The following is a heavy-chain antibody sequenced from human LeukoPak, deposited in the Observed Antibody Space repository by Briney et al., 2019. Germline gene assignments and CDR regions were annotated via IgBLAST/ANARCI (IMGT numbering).Heavy chain of an antibody. V-gene: IGHV3-21*01. CDR2: ISSISSYI. CDR3: ARDPSGTYYPRVSGALDI. Sequence: GGSLRLSCVASGFTFGKYWMSWVRQAPGKGLEWVSSISSISSYIYYADSVKGRFTVSRDNAKNSLYLQMDSLRAEDTAVYYCARDPSGTYYPRVSGALDIWGQGTMVTVSS. J-gene: IGHJ3*02. D-gene: IGHD1-26*01. CDR1: GFTFGKYW.